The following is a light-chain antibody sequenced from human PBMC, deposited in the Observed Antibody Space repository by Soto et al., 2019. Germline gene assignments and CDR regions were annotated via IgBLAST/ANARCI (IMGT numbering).Light chain of an antibody. CDR1: SSDIGSYHL. CDR3: CSYAGSNWGYV. CDR2: KVS. J-gene: IGLJ1*01. V-gene: IGLV2-23*02. Sequence: QSALTQPASVSGSPGQSITISCTGTSSDIGSYHLVSWYQHHSGKAPKLIIYKVSQWPSGVSDRFSASKSCSTASLTISGLQAEDEADYYCCSYAGSNWGYVFGTGTKVTVL.